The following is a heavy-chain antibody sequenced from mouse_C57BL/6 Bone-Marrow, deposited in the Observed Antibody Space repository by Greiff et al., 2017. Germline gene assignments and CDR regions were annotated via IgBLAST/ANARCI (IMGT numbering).Heavy chain of an antibody. V-gene: IGHV2-5*01. Sequence: QVQLQQSGPGLVQPSQSLSITCTVSGFSLTSYGVHWVRQSTGKGLEWLGVIWRGGSTDYNAAFMSRLSIPKDNSKSQVFFKMNSLQADDTAIYDCDKDYGSSYGYFDVWGTGTTGTVSS. D-gene: IGHD1-1*01. CDR2: IWRGGST. CDR3: DKDYGSSYGYFDV. CDR1: GFSLTSYG. J-gene: IGHJ1*03.